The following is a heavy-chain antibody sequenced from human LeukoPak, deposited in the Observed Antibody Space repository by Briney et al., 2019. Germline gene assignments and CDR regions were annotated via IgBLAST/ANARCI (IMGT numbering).Heavy chain of an antibody. J-gene: IGHJ3*02. D-gene: IGHD3-22*01. Sequence: ASVKVSCKASGSTFTSYDINLVRQATGQGLEWMGWMNPNSGNTGYAQKFQGRVTITRNTSISTAYMELSSLRSEDTAVYYCAREYYYDSSGKTNAFDIWCQATMVTVSA. CDR1: GSTFTSYD. V-gene: IGHV1-8*03. CDR3: AREYYYDSSGKTNAFDI. CDR2: MNPNSGNT.